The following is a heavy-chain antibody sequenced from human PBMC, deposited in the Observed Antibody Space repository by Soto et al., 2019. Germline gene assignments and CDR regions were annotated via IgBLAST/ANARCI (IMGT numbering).Heavy chain of an antibody. D-gene: IGHD3-10*01. CDR3: DREFGVVAGQFDY. J-gene: IGHJ4*02. Sequence: QVQLVQSGAEVKKPGSSVKVSCKASGGTFSSYAISWVRQAPGQGLEWMGGIIPIFGTANYAQKFQGRVTIIADESTTTAYKELSSLRSDDTAVYYCDREFGVVAGQFDYWGQGTLDNVSS. CDR2: IIPIFGTA. CDR1: GGTFSSYA. V-gene: IGHV1-69*12.